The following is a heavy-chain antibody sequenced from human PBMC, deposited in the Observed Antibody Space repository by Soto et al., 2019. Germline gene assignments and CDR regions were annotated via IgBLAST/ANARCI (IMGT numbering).Heavy chain of an antibody. J-gene: IGHJ6*02. V-gene: IGHV1-18*01. D-gene: IGHD2-2*01. CDR2: ISAYNVNT. Sequence: ASVKVSCKASGYTFPSYGISWVRQAPGQGLEWMGWISAYNVNTNYAQKLQGRVTMTTYTSTSTAYMELRSLRSDDTAVYYCARDRIVLVPAAPRWGSYYYGMDVWG. CDR1: GYTFPSYG. CDR3: ARDRIVLVPAAPRWGSYYYGMDV.